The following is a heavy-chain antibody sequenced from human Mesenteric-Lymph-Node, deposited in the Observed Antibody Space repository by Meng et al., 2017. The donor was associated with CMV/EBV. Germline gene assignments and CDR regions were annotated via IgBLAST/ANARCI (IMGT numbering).Heavy chain of an antibody. CDR2: ISTTGSMT. J-gene: IGHJ4*02. Sequence: GESLKISCAASGFTFSNFEMNWVRQAPGKGLEWVSYISTTGSMTYYADSVKGRFTISRDNSKKTLYLQMNSLRAEDTAVYYCAKTGSSWFSEDWGQGTLVTVSS. D-gene: IGHD6-13*01. V-gene: IGHV3-48*03. CDR3: AKTGSSWFSED. CDR1: GFTFSNFE.